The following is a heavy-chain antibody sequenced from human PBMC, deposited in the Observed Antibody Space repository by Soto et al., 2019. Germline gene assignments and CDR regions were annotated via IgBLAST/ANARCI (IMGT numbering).Heavy chain of an antibody. V-gene: IGHV4-30-4*01. CDR1: GGSISSGDYY. D-gene: IGHD2-2*01. Sequence: PSETLSLTCTVSGGSISSGDYYWSWIRQPPGKGLEWIGYIYYSGSTYYNPSLKSRVTISVDTSKNQFSLKLSSVTAADTAVYYCARDQVPAALLGWLDPWGQGTLVTVSS. J-gene: IGHJ5*02. CDR3: ARDQVPAALLGWLDP. CDR2: IYYSGST.